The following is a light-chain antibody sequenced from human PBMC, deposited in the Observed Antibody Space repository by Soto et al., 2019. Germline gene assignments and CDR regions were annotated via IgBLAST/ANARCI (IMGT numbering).Light chain of an antibody. CDR1: SSDVGGSDY. CDR2: DVS. J-gene: IGLJ1*01. Sequence: QSVLTQPPSASGSPGQSVTISCTGTSSDVGGSDYVSWYQHHPGKAPKLMIYDVSKRPSGVPARFSGSQSGNMASLTVSGLQADDEADYYCISPVGHSNVFGTGTKLTVL. CDR3: ISPVGHSNV. V-gene: IGLV2-8*01.